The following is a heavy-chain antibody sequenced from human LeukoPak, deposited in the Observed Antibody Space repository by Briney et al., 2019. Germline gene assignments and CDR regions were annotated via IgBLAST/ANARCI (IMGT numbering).Heavy chain of an antibody. CDR2: IIPIFGTA. J-gene: IGHJ3*02. CDR3: ARSQYYYDSSGYYYLAFDI. CDR1: GGTFSSYA. V-gene: IGHV1-69*13. D-gene: IGHD3-22*01. Sequence: GASVKVSCKASGGTFSSYAISWVRQAPGQGLEWMGGIIPIFGTANYAQKLQGRVTITADESTSTAYMELSSLRSEDTAVYYCARSQYYYDSSGYYYLAFDIWGQGTMVTVSS.